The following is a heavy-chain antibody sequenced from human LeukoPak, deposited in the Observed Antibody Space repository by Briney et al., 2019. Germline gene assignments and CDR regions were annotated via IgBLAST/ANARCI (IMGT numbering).Heavy chain of an antibody. V-gene: IGHV4-34*01. CDR1: GESFIGYF. Sequence: KPPETLSLTCAVSGESFIGYFWTWIRQPPGKGLEWIGEINHSGRTSYNPSLKSRLSISVDTSKNQFSLKLSSVTAADTAVYYCVRTAAGTALYYFDYWGQGTLVTVSS. CDR2: INHSGRT. CDR3: VRTAAGTALYYFDY. J-gene: IGHJ4*02. D-gene: IGHD6-13*01.